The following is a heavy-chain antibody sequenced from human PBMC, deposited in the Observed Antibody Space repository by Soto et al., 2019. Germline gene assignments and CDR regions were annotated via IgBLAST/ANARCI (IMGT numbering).Heavy chain of an antibody. CDR1: SGSISNSSYH. D-gene: IGHD3-16*01. CDR3: FGVLAATLDY. Sequence: SSETLSLTCSVSSGSISNSSYHWGWIRQAPGKGLEWIGTLYLRGSTDYNPSFKSRVTISADTSKDQVSLKLTSVTAAGTAVYFCFGVLAATLDYWGQGTLVTVSS. J-gene: IGHJ4*02. CDR2: LYLRGST. V-gene: IGHV4-39*01.